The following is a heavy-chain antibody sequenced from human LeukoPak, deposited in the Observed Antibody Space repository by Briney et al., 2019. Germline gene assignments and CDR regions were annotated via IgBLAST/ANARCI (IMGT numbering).Heavy chain of an antibody. J-gene: IGHJ5*02. CDR3: AREGWRGFDP. CDR1: GGSFSGYY. D-gene: IGHD6-19*01. V-gene: IGHV4-34*01. CDR2: INHSGST. Sequence: SETLSLTCAVYGGSFSGYYWSWIRQPPGKGLEWIGEINHSGSTNYNPSLKSRVTISVDTSENQFSLKLSSVTAADTAVYYCAREGWRGFDPWGQVTLVTVSS.